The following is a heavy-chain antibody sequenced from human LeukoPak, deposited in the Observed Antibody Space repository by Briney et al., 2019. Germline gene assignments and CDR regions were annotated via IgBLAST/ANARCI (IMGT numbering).Heavy chain of an antibody. V-gene: IGHV3-30*02. CDR2: IRYDGSNK. Sequence: GGSLRLSCAASGFTFSSYGMHWVRQVPGKGLEWVAFIRYDGSNKYYADSVKGRFTISRDNSKNTLYLQMNSLRAEDTAVYYCAKGPTMVRGVNNWFDPWGQGTLVTVSS. CDR1: GFTFSSYG. J-gene: IGHJ5*02. CDR3: AKGPTMVRGVNNWFDP. D-gene: IGHD3-10*01.